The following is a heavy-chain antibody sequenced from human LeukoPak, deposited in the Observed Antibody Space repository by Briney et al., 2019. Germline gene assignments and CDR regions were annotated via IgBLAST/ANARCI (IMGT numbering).Heavy chain of an antibody. V-gene: IGHV3-33*08. Sequence: GGSLRLSCAASGFTFSSYAMHWVRQAPGKGLEWVAVIWHDGSNKYYADSVKGRFTISRDNSEHTLYLQMNSLRVEDTALFYCARGPWSAAGYNGMDVWGQGTTVTVSS. J-gene: IGHJ6*02. CDR3: ARGPWSAAGYNGMDV. CDR1: GFTFSSYA. CDR2: IWHDGSNK. D-gene: IGHD6-13*01.